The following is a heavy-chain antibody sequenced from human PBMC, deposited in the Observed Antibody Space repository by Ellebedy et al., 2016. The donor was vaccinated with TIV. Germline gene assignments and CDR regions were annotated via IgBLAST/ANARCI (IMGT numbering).Heavy chain of an antibody. CDR2: ISVSGDRT. D-gene: IGHD6-13*01. J-gene: IGHJ6*02. Sequence: GGSLRLSXAASGFTFSSYAVSWVRQAPGKGLEWVSAISVSGDRTYYGDSVKGRFTISRDDSKNTLYLQMNSLGAEDTAVYYCAKRLTAAGSGQYYYGMDVWGQGTTVTVSS. CDR3: AKRLTAAGSGQYYYGMDV. CDR1: GFTFSSYA. V-gene: IGHV3-23*01.